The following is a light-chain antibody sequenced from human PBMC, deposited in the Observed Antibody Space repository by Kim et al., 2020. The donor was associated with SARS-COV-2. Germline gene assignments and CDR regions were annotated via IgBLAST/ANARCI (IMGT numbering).Light chain of an antibody. V-gene: IGLV2-8*01. CDR1: SSDVGGYEF. CDR2: EVT. J-gene: IGLJ1*01. CDR3: CSYGGGTDYV. Sequence: QSALTQPPSASCSPSPSFTISCTGTSSDVGGYEFVSWYQQHPGRAPKLILYEVTKRPSGVPDRFSGSKSGNTASLTVSGLQVDDEADYYCCSYGGGTDYVFGSGTKVTVL.